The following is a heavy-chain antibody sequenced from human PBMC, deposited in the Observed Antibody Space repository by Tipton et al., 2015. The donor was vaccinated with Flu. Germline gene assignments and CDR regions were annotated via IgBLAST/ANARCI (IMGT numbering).Heavy chain of an antibody. D-gene: IGHD2-15*01. CDR2: IYYSGST. Sequence: LRLSCTVSGGSISSYYWSWIRQPPGKGLEWIGYIYYSGSTNYNPSLKSRVTISVDTSKNQFSLKLSSVTAADTAVYYCARDRYCRGGSCYGPPLIYWGQGTLVTVSS. J-gene: IGHJ4*02. CDR3: ARDRYCRGGSCYGPPLIY. V-gene: IGHV4-59*12. CDR1: GGSISSYY.